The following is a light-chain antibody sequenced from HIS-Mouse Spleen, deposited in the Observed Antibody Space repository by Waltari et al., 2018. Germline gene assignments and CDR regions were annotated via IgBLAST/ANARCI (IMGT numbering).Light chain of an antibody. CDR1: SSDVGGYNY. CDR2: DVS. Sequence: QSALTQPRSVSGSPGQPVTISCTGTSSDVGGYNYVSWYQQHPGKAPKLMIYDVSKRPSGVPDRFSGSKSGNTASLTISGLQAEDEADYYCCSYAGSYTSRVFGGGTKLTVL. V-gene: IGLV2-11*01. J-gene: IGLJ2*01. CDR3: CSYAGSYTSRV.